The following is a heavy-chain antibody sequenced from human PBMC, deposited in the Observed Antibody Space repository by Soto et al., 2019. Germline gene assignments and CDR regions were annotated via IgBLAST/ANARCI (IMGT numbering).Heavy chain of an antibody. V-gene: IGHV1-69*06. CDR1: GGTFSSYA. CDR2: IIPIFGTA. D-gene: IGHD3-3*01. CDR3: ASSITIFGVVYYGMDD. J-gene: IGHJ6*02. Sequence: QVQLVQSGAEVKKPGSSVKVSCKASGGTFSSYAISWVRQAPGQGLEWMGGIIPIFGTANYAQKFQGRVTITADKSTRAAYMELSSLRSEDTAVYYCASSITIFGVVYYGMDDWGQGTTVTVSS.